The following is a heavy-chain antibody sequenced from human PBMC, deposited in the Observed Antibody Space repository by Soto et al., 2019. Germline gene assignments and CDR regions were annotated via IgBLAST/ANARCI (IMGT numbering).Heavy chain of an antibody. D-gene: IGHD6-19*01. Sequence: GASVKVSCKASGYTFTSYGISWVRRAPGQGLEWMGWISAYNGNTNYAQKLQGRVTMTTDTSTSTAYMELRSLRSDDTAVYYCAIREDSSGWPRALDYWGQGTLVTVSS. CDR2: ISAYNGNT. J-gene: IGHJ4*02. V-gene: IGHV1-18*01. CDR1: GYTFTSYG. CDR3: AIREDSSGWPRALDY.